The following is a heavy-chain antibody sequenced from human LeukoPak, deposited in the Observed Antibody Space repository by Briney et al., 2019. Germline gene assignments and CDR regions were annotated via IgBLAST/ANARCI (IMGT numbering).Heavy chain of an antibody. CDR2: IIPIFGTA. V-gene: IGHV1-69*13. J-gene: IGHJ4*02. D-gene: IGHD3-22*01. CDR3: ARDFDRDSSGYYPN. Sequence: AASVKVSREASGGTFSSYAISWVRQAPGQGLEWMGGIIPIFGTANYAQKFQGRVTITADESTSTAYMELSSLRSEDTAVYYCARDFDRDSSGYYPNWGQGTLVTVSS. CDR1: GGTFSSYA.